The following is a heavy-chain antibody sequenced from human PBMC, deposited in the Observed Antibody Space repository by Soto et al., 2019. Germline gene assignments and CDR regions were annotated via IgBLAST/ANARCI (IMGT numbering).Heavy chain of an antibody. CDR2: ISSSSGYI. CDR1: GFTVSTCS. J-gene: IGHJ6*02. V-gene: IGHV3-21*01. Sequence: GGSLRLSCAASGFTVSTCSMNWVRQATGKGLEWVSSISSSSGYIYYADSVKGRFTISRDNAKNSLYLQMNSLRAEDTAVYYCAREGWSGYPYYYYYGMDVWGQGITVTVS. D-gene: IGHD3-3*01. CDR3: AREGWSGYPYYYYYGMDV.